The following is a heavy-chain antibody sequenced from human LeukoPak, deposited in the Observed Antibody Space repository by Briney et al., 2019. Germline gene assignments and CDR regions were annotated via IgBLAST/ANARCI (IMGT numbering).Heavy chain of an antibody. V-gene: IGHV3-7*01. CDR3: ATSSYSSSSS. CDR2: MNQDGSEK. D-gene: IGHD6-6*01. Sequence: GGSLRLSCVGSGFTFSNHWMIWVRQAPGKGLEWVANMNQDGSEKYYVGSVEGRFTISRDNAKDSLSLQMNSLRAEDTAVYYCATSSYSSSSSWGQGTLVTVSS. J-gene: IGHJ5*02. CDR1: GFTFSNHW.